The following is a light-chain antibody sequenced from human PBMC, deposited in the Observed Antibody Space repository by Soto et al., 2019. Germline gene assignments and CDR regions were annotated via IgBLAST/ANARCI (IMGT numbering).Light chain of an antibody. V-gene: IGLV2-14*01. Sequence: QSALTQPASVSGSPGQSITISCTGTSSGVGAYNYVSWYQQHPGKAPKLMIYDVSNRPSGVSNRFSGSKSGNTASLTISGLQAEDEADYYCSSYTRSSTQVFGGGTKLTVL. CDR2: DVS. J-gene: IGLJ2*01. CDR1: SSGVGAYNY. CDR3: SSYTRSSTQV.